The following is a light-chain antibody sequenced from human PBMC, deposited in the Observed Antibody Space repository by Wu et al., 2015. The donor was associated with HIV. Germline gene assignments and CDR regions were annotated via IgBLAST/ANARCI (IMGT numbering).Light chain of an antibody. CDR3: QQYNNWPSWT. Sequence: EIVMTQSPATLSLSPGERATLSCRASQSVSANLAWYQQKPGQGPRLLIYGASTRATGIPARFSGSGSGTEFALSISSMESEDFAVYYCQQYNNWPSWTFGRRD. J-gene: IGKJ1*01. CDR1: QSVSAN. V-gene: IGKV3-15*01. CDR2: GAS.